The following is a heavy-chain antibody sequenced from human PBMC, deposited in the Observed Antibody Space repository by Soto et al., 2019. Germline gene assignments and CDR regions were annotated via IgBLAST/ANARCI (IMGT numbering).Heavy chain of an antibody. CDR1: GFTFSSYW. V-gene: IGHV3-74*01. D-gene: IGHD3-3*01. CDR2: LDTEGGST. CDR3: PTDRGRVTNSGVVINANDIGV. Sequence: EVQLVESGGALVQPGGSLRLSCAASGFTFSSYWMYWVRQAPGKGLVWVSRLDTEGGSTIYVNSVKGRFTISRDNARNTLYLTMESVRCEGTAVYYCPTDRGRVTNSGVVINANDIGVWGKGTPVTVSS. J-gene: IGHJ6*03.